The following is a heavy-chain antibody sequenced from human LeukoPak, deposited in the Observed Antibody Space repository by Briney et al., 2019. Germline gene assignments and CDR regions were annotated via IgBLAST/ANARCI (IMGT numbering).Heavy chain of an antibody. CDR2: INPNSGGT. CDR1: GYTFTGYY. J-gene: IGHJ6*02. CDR3: ATTIFGVVTTPYGMDV. V-gene: IGHV1-2*02. Sequence: ASVKVSCKASGYTFTGYYMHWERQAPGQGLEWMGWINPNSGGTNYAQKFQGRVTMTEDTSTDTAYMELSSLRSEDTAVYYCATTIFGVVTTPYGMDVWGQGTTVTVSS. D-gene: IGHD3-3*01.